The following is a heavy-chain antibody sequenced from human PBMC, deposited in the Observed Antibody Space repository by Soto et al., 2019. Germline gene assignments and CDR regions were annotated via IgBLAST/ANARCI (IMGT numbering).Heavy chain of an antibody. V-gene: IGHV3-23*01. J-gene: IGHJ4*02. CDR2: ISGSGGST. D-gene: IGHD2-2*02. Sequence: QPGGSLRLSCAASGYTFSSYAMSWVRQAPGKGLEWVSAISGSGGSTYYADSVKGRFTISRDNSKNTLYLQMNSLRAEDTAVYYCAKDCSSTSCYIHVDYFDYWGQGTLVTVSS. CDR1: GYTFSSYA. CDR3: AKDCSSTSCYIHVDYFDY.